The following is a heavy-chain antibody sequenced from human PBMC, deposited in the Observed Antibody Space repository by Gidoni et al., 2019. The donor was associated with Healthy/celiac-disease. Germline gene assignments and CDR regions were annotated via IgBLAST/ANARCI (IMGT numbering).Heavy chain of an antibody. V-gene: IGHV1-69*01. CDR2: IIPIFGTA. D-gene: IGHD1-26*01. J-gene: IGHJ4*02. CDR1: GGTFSSYA. Sequence: QVQLVQSGAEVKKPGSSVKVSCKASGGTFSSYAISWVRQAPGQGLEWMGGIIPIFGTANYAQKFQGRVTITADESTSTAYMELSSLRSEDTAVYYCAGHYSGSYPVPWGYFDYWGQGTLVTVSS. CDR3: AGHYSGSYPVPWGYFDY.